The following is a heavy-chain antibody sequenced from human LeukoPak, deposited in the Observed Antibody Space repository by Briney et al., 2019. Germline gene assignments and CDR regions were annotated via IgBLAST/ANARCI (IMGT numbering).Heavy chain of an antibody. J-gene: IGHJ4*02. D-gene: IGHD6-13*01. Sequence: ASVKVSCQPSEYSFTSYYMHWVRQAPGQGLEWVGVITPSGGTTRYAQNFQGRVTMTRDPTSSTFYMDLSSLRSEDTAVYYCASGGLNWQLVHWGQGTLVSVSS. CDR1: EYSFTSYY. CDR3: ASGGLNWQLVH. V-gene: IGHV1-46*01. CDR2: ITPSGGTT.